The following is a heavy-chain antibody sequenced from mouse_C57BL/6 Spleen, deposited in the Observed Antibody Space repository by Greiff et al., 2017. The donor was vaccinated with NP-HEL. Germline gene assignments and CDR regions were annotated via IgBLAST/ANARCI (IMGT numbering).Heavy chain of an antibody. CDR3: ARLLHYWYFDV. J-gene: IGHJ1*03. CDR2: IDPSDSET. Sequence: QVQLKQPGAELVRPGSSVKLSCKASGYTFTSYWMHWVKQRPIQGLEWIGNIDPSDSETHYNQKFKDKATLTVDKSSSTAYMQLSSLTSEDSAVYYCARLLHYWYFDVWGTGTTVTVSS. V-gene: IGHV1-52*01. CDR1: GYTFTSYW. D-gene: IGHD1-1*01.